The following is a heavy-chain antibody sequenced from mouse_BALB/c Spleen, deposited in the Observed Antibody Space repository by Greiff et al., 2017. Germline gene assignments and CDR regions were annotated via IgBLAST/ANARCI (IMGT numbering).Heavy chain of an antibody. CDR3: VITTIVADWYFDV. J-gene: IGHJ1*01. Sequence: EVQLQQSGPGLVKPSQSLSLTCSVTGFSITSGYYWNWIRQFPGNKLEWMGYISYDGSNNYNPSLKNRISITRDTSKNQFFLKLNSVTTEDTATYYCVITTIVADWYFDVWGAGTTVTVSS. V-gene: IGHV3-6*02. CDR1: GFSITSGYY. D-gene: IGHD1-1*01. CDR2: ISYDGSN.